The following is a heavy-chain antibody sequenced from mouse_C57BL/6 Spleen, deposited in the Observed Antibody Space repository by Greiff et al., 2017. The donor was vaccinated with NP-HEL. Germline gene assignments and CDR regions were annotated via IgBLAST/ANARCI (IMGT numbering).Heavy chain of an antibody. J-gene: IGHJ1*03. CDR1: GFNIKDYY. CDR2: IDPEDGDT. V-gene: IGHV14-1*01. D-gene: IGHD2-2*01. CDR3: TGYYGWSGDV. Sequence: VQLQQSGAELVRPGASVKLSCTASGFNIKDYYMHWVKQRPEQGLEWIGRIDPEDGDTEYAAKFQGKATMTADTSSNTAYLQLSSLTSEDADVYYCTGYYGWSGDVWGKGTTVTVSS.